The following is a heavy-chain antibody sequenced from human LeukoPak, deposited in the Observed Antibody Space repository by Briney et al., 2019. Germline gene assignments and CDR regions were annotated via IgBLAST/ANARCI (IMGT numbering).Heavy chain of an antibody. CDR1: GFTFSSYV. V-gene: IGHV3-23*01. J-gene: IGHJ4*02. D-gene: IGHD5-18*01. CDR3: ATWIQLLFDY. CDR2: ITGSGGSA. Sequence: EPGGSLRLSCAASGFTFSSYVMSWVRQAPGKGLEWVSAITGSGGSAYYADSVKGRFTISRDNSKNTLYLQMNSLRAEDTAVYYCATWIQLLFDYWGQGTLVTVSS.